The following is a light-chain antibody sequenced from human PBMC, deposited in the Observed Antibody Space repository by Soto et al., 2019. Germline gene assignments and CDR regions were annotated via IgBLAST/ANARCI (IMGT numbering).Light chain of an antibody. Sequence: DIVLTQSPLLLPVTLGQPASISCTSSKSLVYSDGQTYLSWFQQRPGQSPRRLIYSVSNRDTGVPVRFSASGSGTDFTLNISRVEAEDVAVYFCMQTVYWPFTFGPGTKVDIK. CDR1: KSLVYSDGQTY. V-gene: IGKV2-30*01. J-gene: IGKJ3*01. CDR2: SVS. CDR3: MQTVYWPFT.